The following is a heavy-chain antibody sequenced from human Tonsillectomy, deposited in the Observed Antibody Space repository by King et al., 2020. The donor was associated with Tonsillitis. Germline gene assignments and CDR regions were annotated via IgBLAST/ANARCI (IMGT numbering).Heavy chain of an antibody. CDR3: VREPRLLWFGEITPGAFDI. Sequence: QLVQSGGGLVQPGGSLRLSCAASGFIFSSFEMNWVRQAPGKGLECVSYISSSGSAIHYADSVMGRFTISRENAKNSLHRQMDSLRAEDTAGYYCVREPRLLWFGEITPGAFDIWGQGTMVTVSS. J-gene: IGHJ3*02. D-gene: IGHD3-10*01. V-gene: IGHV3-48*03. CDR2: ISSSGSAI. CDR1: GFIFSSFE.